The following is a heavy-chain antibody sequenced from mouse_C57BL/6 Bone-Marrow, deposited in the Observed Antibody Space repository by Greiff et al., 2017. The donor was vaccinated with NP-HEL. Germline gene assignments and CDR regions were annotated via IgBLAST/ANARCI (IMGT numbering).Heavy chain of an antibody. D-gene: IGHD2-2*01. CDR3: ARKGYDVTY. Sequence: VQLQQSGPELVKPGASVKISCKASGYSFTGYYMNWVKQSPEKSLEWIGEINPSTGGTTYNQKFKAKATLTVDKSSSTAYMQLKSLTSEDSAVYYCARKGYDVTYWGQGTLVTVSA. V-gene: IGHV1-42*01. CDR2: INPSTGGT. CDR1: GYSFTGYY. J-gene: IGHJ3*01.